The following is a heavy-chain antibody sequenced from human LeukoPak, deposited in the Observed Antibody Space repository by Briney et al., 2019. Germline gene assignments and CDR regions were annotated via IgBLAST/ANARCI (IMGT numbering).Heavy chain of an antibody. D-gene: IGHD7-27*01. CDR2: IYTSGST. V-gene: IGHV4-61*02. Sequence: SQTLSLTCTVSGGSISSGSYYWSWIRQPAGKGLEWIGRIYTSGSTNYNPSLKSRVTISVDTSKNQFSLKLSFVTAADTAVYYCARLRVATGHYYYYMDVWGKGTTVTVSS. CDR1: GGSISSGSYY. CDR3: ARLRVATGHYYYYMDV. J-gene: IGHJ6*03.